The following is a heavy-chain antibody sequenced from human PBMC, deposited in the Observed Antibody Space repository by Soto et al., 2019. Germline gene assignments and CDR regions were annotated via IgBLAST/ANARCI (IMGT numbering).Heavy chain of an antibody. J-gene: IGHJ6*02. CDR2: TSSDGGTK. V-gene: IGHV3-30*14. Sequence: QVQLMESGGGVVQPGGSLRLSSATSGFTFSRYSMHWFRQAPGKGLEWVAVTSSDGGTKFYADSVKGRFTVSRDNSTNTVHLQMNSLRVEDTAVYYCARDPPITSDYAMDVWGQGTTVIVSS. CDR1: GFTFSRYS. D-gene: IGHD1-20*01. CDR3: ARDPPITSDYAMDV.